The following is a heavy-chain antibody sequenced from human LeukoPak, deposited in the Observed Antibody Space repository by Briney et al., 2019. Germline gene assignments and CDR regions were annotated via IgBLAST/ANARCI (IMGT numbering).Heavy chain of an antibody. D-gene: IGHD2-8*01. CDR2: ISGSGGST. CDR3: AKASGYCTNGVCPPHPYYYYMDV. V-gene: IGHV3-23*01. J-gene: IGHJ6*03. Sequence: GGSLRLSCAASGFTVSSNYMSWVRQAPGEGLEWVSAISGSGGSTYYADSVKGRFTISRDNSKNTLYLQMNSLRAEDTAVYYCAKASGYCTNGVCPPHPYYYYMDVWGKGTTVTVSS. CDR1: GFTVSSNY.